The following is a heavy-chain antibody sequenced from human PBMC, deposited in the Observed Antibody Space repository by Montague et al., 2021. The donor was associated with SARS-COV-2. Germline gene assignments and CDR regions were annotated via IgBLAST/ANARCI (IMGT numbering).Heavy chain of an antibody. D-gene: IGHD2-15*01. CDR2: INNDESDT. Sequence: SLRLSCAASGFTFSNYWMHWVRQAPGKGLVWVSRINNDESDTRYADSVKGRFTISRDNAKNMLYLQMNSLRADDTAVYYCARVGGMEYCSGGNCYLDYWGQGTLVTVSS. CDR1: GFTFSNYW. J-gene: IGHJ4*02. V-gene: IGHV3-74*01. CDR3: ARVGGMEYCSGGNCYLDY.